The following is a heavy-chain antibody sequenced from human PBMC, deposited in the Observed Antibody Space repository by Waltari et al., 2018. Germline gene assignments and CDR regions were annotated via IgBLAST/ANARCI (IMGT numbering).Heavy chain of an antibody. J-gene: IGHJ4*01. V-gene: IGHV1-69*01. CDR2: IISMFGEA. D-gene: IGHD6-6*01. Sequence: QVQLVQSGAEVKKPGSSVKVSCKASGAPFNTSGLNWVRQAPGQGLEWMGGIISMFGEANYAHKFRGRVTITADEPTSTAYMELTSLTSEDTAVYYCARGVEYSTASWLDFWGSGTLVTVSS. CDR3: ARGVEYSTASWLDF. CDR1: GAPFNTSG.